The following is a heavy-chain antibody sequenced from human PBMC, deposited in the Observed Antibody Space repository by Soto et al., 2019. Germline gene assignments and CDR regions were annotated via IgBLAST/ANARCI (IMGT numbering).Heavy chain of an antibody. CDR2: IIPIFGTA. V-gene: IGHV1-69*06. CDR1: GGTFSSYA. J-gene: IGHJ5*02. D-gene: IGHD2-2*01. Sequence: QVQLVQSGAEVKKPGSSVKVSCKASGGTFSSYAISWVRQAPGQGLEWMGGIIPIFGTANYAQKFQGRVTITADKSTSTAYMELRSLRSEDTAVYYCARRGRGYWSSTSCYRGWFDPWGQGTLVTVSS. CDR3: ARRGRGYWSSTSCYRGWFDP.